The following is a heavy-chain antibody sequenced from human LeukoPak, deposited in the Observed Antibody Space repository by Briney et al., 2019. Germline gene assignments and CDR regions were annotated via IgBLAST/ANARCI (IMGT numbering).Heavy chain of an antibody. CDR1: GGTFSSYA. CDR2: IIPIFGTA. V-gene: IGHV1-69*13. CDR3: ARDLGQLLSGEFGY. Sequence: GASVKVSCKASGGTFSSYAISWVRQAPGQGLEWMGGIIPIFGTANYAQKFQGRVTITADESTSTAYMELSSLRSEDTAVYYCARDLGQLLSGEFGYWGQGTLVTVSS. D-gene: IGHD2-2*01. J-gene: IGHJ4*02.